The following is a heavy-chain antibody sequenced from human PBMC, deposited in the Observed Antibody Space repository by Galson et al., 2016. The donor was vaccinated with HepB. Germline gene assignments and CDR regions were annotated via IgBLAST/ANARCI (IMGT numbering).Heavy chain of an antibody. V-gene: IGHV4-34*01. J-gene: IGHJ4*02. CDR2: IHHTGDT. Sequence: ETLSLTCSVYGGSLSNNFWSWLRQPPGKGLEWIGEIHHTGDTNHNSSLKSRVTKSVDTSKNQFSLKLSSVTAADTAVYYCVAGYSSSWTGVDYWGQGTLVTVSS. D-gene: IGHD6-13*01. CDR3: VAGYSSSWTGVDY. CDR1: GGSLSNNF.